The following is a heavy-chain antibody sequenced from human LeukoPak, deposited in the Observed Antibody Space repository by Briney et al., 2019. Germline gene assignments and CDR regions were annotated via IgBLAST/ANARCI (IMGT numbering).Heavy chain of an antibody. J-gene: IGHJ6*03. CDR2: IRHDESRT. D-gene: IGHD2-21*01. V-gene: IGHV3-30*02. Sequence: GGSLRLSCAASGFIFSAYGMHWVRQAPGEGLEWVAYIRHDESRTFYADSVKGRFTISRDDSKNTLYLQMHILRAEDTALYYCAKPVIPSSHQETYYMDVRGKGTTVTVS. CDR3: AKPVIPSSHQETYYMDV. CDR1: GFIFSAYG.